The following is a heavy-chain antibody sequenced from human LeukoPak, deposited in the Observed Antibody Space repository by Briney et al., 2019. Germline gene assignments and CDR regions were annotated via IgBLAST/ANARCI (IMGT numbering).Heavy chain of an antibody. CDR1: GGTFSSYA. D-gene: IGHD2-15*01. CDR2: IIPIFGTA. Sequence: ASVKVSCKASGGTFSSYAISWVRQAPGQGLEWMGRIIPIFGTANYAQKFQGRVTITTDESTSTAYMELSSLRSEDTAVYYCARAQGYCSGGSCYGYWGQGTLVTVSS. V-gene: IGHV1-69*05. J-gene: IGHJ4*02. CDR3: ARAQGYCSGGSCYGY.